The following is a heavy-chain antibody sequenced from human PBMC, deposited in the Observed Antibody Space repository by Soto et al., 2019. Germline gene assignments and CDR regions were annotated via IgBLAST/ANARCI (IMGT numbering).Heavy chain of an antibody. V-gene: IGHV4-34*12. CDR1: RGSFSGYY. CDR3: ASVGQPPSNY. CDR2: IIHTGST. D-gene: IGHD2-2*01. J-gene: IGHJ4*02. Sequence: PSETLSLTCAVSRGSFSGYYWSWVRQFPGKGLEWIGEIIHTGSTNYNPSLKSRVTMSIDTSKKEISLKLSSVTAADTAVYYCASVGQPPSNYWGQGTLVTVSS.